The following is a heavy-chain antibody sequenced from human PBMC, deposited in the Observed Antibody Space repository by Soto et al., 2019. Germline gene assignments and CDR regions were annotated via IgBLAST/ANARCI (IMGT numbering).Heavy chain of an antibody. CDR1: GFSLSTSGAG. Sequence: QITLKESGPTLVKPTQTLTLTCTLSGFSLSTSGAGVGWIRQPPGKALEWLALIYWDDDKRYSPSLKSRLTITKDTSKNQVVLTMTNMDPVDTATYYCAHKADGYRGFKYWGQGTLVTVSS. CDR2: IYWDDDK. CDR3: AHKADGYRGFKY. D-gene: IGHD5-12*01. J-gene: IGHJ4*02. V-gene: IGHV2-5*02.